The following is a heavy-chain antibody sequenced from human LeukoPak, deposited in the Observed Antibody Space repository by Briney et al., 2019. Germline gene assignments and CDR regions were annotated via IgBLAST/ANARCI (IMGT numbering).Heavy chain of an antibody. CDR1: GFTFSNAW. CDR3: ARPSGSYWYFDL. V-gene: IGHV3-33*08. Sequence: GGSLRLSCAASGFTFSNAWMNWVRQAPGRGLEWVAVIWYDGSNKYYADSVKGRFTISRDNSKNTLYLQMNSLRGEDTAVYYCARPSGSYWYFDLWGRGTLVTVSS. CDR2: IWYDGSNK. D-gene: IGHD1-26*01. J-gene: IGHJ2*01.